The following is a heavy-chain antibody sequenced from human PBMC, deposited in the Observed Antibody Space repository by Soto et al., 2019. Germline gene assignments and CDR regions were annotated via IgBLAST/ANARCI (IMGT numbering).Heavy chain of an antibody. CDR1: GGTFSSYA. Sequence: SVKVSCKASGGTFSSYAISWVRQAPGQGLEWMGGIIPIFGTANYAQKFQGRVTITADESTSTAYMELSSLRSEDTAVYYCARGSYYDSSGYYHSWFDPWGQGTLVTVSS. J-gene: IGHJ5*02. D-gene: IGHD3-22*01. CDR2: IIPIFGTA. CDR3: ARGSYYDSSGYYHSWFDP. V-gene: IGHV1-69*13.